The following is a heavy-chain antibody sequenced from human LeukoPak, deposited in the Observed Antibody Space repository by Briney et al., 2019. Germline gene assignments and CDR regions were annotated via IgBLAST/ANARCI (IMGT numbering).Heavy chain of an antibody. D-gene: IGHD2-2*01. CDR2: IYYSGST. CDR1: GGSISSSSYY. V-gene: IGHV4-39*07. CDR3: ASLYCSSTSC. J-gene: IGHJ4*02. Sequence: SETLSLTCTVSGGSISSSSYYWGWIRQPPGKGLEWIGSIYYSGSTYYNPSLKSRVTISVDTSKNQFSLKLSSVTAADTAVYYCASLYCSSTSCWGQGTLVTVSS.